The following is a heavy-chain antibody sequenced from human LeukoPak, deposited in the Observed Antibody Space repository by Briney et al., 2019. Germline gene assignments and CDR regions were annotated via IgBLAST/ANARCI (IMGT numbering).Heavy chain of an antibody. CDR2: INTDGSST. D-gene: IGHD3-22*01. J-gene: IGHJ1*01. V-gene: IGHV3-74*01. CDR3: ARVLGGTYYYDSSGYYSEYFQH. CDR1: GFTFSSYW. Sequence: GGSLRLSCAASGFTFSSYWMHWVRQAPGKGLVWVSRINTDGSSTSYADSVKGRFTISRDNAKNTLYLQINSLRAEDTAVYYCARVLGGTYYYDSSGYYSEYFQHWGQGTLVTVSS.